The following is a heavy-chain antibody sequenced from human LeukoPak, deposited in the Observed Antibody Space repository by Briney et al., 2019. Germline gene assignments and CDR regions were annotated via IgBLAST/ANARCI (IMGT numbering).Heavy chain of an antibody. Sequence: GGSLRLSCAASGFTFSKYWMLWVRQAPGKGLESVSRINTDGTVTTYADSVKGRFTGSRDNADNTMLLQMNSVRDEDTAVYYCATKQWLAPPPDSWGQGTPVTVSS. CDR1: GFTFSKYW. V-gene: IGHV3-74*01. J-gene: IGHJ4*02. D-gene: IGHD6-19*01. CDR3: ATKQWLAPPPDS. CDR2: INTDGTVT.